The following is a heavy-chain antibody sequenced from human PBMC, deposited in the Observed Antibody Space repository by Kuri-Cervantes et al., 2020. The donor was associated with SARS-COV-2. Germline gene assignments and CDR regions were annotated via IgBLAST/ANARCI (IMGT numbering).Heavy chain of an antibody. V-gene: IGHV4-61*03. CDR1: GFSLSTSGVG. D-gene: IGHD6-6*01. J-gene: IGHJ4*02. CDR3: ARGEMKESTSSPYYFHY. Sequence: SGPTLVKPTQTLTLTCTFSGFSLSTSGVGVGWIRQPPGKGLEWIGYIYYSGGTNYNPSLKSRVTISVDTSQNHFSLKLTSVTAADTAVYYCARGEMKESTSSPYYFHYWGQGTLVTVSS. CDR2: IYYSGGT.